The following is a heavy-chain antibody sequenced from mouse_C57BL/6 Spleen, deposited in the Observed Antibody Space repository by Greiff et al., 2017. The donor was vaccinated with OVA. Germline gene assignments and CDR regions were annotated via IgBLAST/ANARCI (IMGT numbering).Heavy chain of an antibody. CDR2: IDPSDSYT. Sequence: QVHVKQPGAELVMPGASVKLSCKASGYTFTSYWMPWVKQRPGQGLEWIGEIDPSDSYTNYNQKFKGKSTLTVDKSSSTAYMQLSSLTSEDSAVYYCASGYYGTRGYFDVWGTGTTVTVSS. V-gene: IGHV1-69*01. CDR3: ASGYYGTRGYFDV. D-gene: IGHD1-1*01. CDR1: GYTFTSYW. J-gene: IGHJ1*03.